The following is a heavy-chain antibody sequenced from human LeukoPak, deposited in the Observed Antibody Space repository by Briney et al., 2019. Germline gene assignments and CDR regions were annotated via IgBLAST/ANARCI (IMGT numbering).Heavy chain of an antibody. CDR1: GFTFSSYG. CDR2: MSYDGSNK. CDR3: AKEFEKWGDYFAAFDI. V-gene: IGHV3-30*18. J-gene: IGHJ3*02. D-gene: IGHD4-17*01. Sequence: PGGSLRLSCAASGFTFSSYGMHWVRQAPGKGLEWVAVMSYDGSNKYYADSVKGRFTISRDNSKNTLYLQMNSLRAEDTAVYYCAKEFEKWGDYFAAFDIWGQGTMVTVSS.